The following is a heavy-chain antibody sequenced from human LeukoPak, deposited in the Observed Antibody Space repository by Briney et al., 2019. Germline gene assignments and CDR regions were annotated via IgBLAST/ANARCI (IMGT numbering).Heavy chain of an antibody. CDR1: GFTFSSYA. CDR3: AKDKVPRCSGTLGTIDY. V-gene: IGHV3-23*01. Sequence: TGGSLRLSCAASGFTFSSYAMSWVRQAPGKGLEWVSAISGSGGSTYYADSVKGRFTISRDNSKNTLYLQMNSLRAEDTAVYYCAKDKVPRCSGTLGTIDYWGQGTLVTVSS. CDR2: ISGSGGST. D-gene: IGHD1-26*01. J-gene: IGHJ4*02.